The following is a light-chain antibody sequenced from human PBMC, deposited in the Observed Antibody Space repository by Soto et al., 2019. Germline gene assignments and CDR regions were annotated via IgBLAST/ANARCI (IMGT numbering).Light chain of an antibody. CDR3: SSSTSNNTRV. CDR2: DVS. V-gene: IGLV2-14*03. Sequence: QSALTQPASVSGSPGQSITISCTGTSSDVGGYNYVSWYQQHPGKAPKLMIYDVSNRPSGVSNRFSGSKAGNTASLTISGLQAEDEADYCCSSSTSNNTRVFGAGTKLTVL. J-gene: IGLJ2*01. CDR1: SSDVGGYNY.